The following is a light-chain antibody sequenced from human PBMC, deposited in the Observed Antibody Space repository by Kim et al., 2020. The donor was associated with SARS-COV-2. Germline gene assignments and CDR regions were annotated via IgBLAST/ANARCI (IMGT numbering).Light chain of an antibody. CDR3: QQYSDWPPLT. CDR1: QSVTYN. Sequence: VSPGESVTLSCRASQSVTYNLAWYQHKPGQAPRVLIYGASTRDTGVPARFSGSGSGTEFTLTITSLQSEDSGIYYCQQYSDWPPLTFGGGTKLEI. V-gene: IGKV3-15*01. CDR2: GAS. J-gene: IGKJ4*01.